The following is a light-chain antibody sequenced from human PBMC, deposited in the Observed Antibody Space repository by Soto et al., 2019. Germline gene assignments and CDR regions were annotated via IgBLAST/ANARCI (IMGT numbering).Light chain of an antibody. Sequence: DIQMTQSPSSVSASVGDRVSITCRASQGISSWLAWYQQKPGRAPKLLIYTGSSLQSGVPSRFSGTGSGTDFPHTISSLQPEDVASYCCQQANSFPLTFGGGTKVEIK. CDR3: QQANSFPLT. CDR1: QGISSW. V-gene: IGKV1-12*01. CDR2: TGS. J-gene: IGKJ4*01.